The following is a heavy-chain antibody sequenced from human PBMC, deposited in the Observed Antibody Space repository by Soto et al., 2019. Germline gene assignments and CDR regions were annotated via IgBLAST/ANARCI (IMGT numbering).Heavy chain of an antibody. V-gene: IGHV4-59*01. CDR1: CASIISSY. J-gene: IGHJ4*02. CDR2: IYYSGST. CDR3: ARGLRYFDY. D-gene: IGHD4-17*01. Sequence: ETPSLTYPLSCASIISSYWSFIRQPPGKGLEWIGYIYYSGSTNYNPSLKSRVTISVDTSKNQFSLKLSSVTAADTAVYYCARGLRYFDYWGQGTLVTV.